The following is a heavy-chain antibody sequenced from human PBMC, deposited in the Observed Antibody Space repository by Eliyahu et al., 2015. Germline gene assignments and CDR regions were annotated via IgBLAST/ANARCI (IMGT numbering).Heavy chain of an antibody. CDR3: ARSIAARRGYYIDY. Sequence: QVTLRESGPALVKPTQTLTLTXTXSGFSLXTXXMCVNWIRQPPGKALEWLARIDWDDDKYYSTSLKTRLTIXKDTSKNQVVLTMTNMDPVDTATYYCARSIAARRGYYIDYWGQGTLVTVSS. J-gene: IGHJ4*02. CDR1: GFSLXTXXMC. V-gene: IGHV2-70*15. CDR2: IDWDDDK. D-gene: IGHD6-6*01.